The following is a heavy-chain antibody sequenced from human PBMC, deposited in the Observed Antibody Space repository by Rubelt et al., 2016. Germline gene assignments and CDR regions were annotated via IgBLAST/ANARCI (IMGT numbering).Heavy chain of an antibody. CDR3: TKHDYEDMIAY. D-gene: IGHD4-17*01. V-gene: IGHV3-23*01. CDR1: GFTFSRYA. J-gene: IGHJ4*02. CDR2: ISGSGGST. Sequence: SRGGLVQPGGSLRVSCAASGFTFSRYAMNWVRQAPGKGLEWVAAISGSGGSTFYADSVKGRFTISRDNSKNTLYLQMNSLRAEDTAVDYCTKHDYEDMIAYWGQGTLVTVSS.